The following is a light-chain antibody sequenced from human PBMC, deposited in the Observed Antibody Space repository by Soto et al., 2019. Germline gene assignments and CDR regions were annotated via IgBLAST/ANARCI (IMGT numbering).Light chain of an antibody. CDR3: SSYTSSSTLLYV. Sequence: QSALTQPASVSVSPGQSITISCTGTSSDVGGYNSVSWYQQHPGKAPKLMIYDVSNRPSGVSNRFSGSKSGNTASLTISGLQAEDEADYYCSSYTSSSTLLYVFGTGTQLTVL. CDR1: SSDVGGYNS. J-gene: IGLJ1*01. CDR2: DVS. V-gene: IGLV2-14*01.